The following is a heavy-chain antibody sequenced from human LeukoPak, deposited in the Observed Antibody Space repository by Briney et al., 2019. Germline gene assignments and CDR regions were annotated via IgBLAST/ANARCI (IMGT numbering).Heavy chain of an antibody. V-gene: IGHV4-59*04. J-gene: IGHJ4*02. CDR1: GFTFSSYW. CDR2: INYGGST. Sequence: GSLRLSCAASGFTFSSYWMSWVRQAPGKGLEWIGSINYGGSTYYNPSLKSRVTMSVDMYNNQFSLKLTSVTAADTAVYYCASGIDARSDSSDWGQGTLVTVSS. D-gene: IGHD6-19*01. CDR3: ASGIDARSDSSD.